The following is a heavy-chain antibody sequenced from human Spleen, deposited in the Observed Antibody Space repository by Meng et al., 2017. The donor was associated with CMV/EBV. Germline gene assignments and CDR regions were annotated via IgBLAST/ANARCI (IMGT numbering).Heavy chain of an antibody. J-gene: IGHJ4*02. CDR1: GFAFDAYG. V-gene: IGHV3-20*04. D-gene: IGHD3-3*01. Sequence: GESLKISCAASGFAFDAYGMSWVRQAPGKGLEWVSVFNWNGGNIGYADSVKGRFTISRDNSKNTLYLQMNSLRAEDTAVYYCAKESLPGSRNYDFMDTGRSSDYWGQGTLVTVSS. CDR2: FNWNGGNI. CDR3: AKESLPGSRNYDFMDTGRSSDY.